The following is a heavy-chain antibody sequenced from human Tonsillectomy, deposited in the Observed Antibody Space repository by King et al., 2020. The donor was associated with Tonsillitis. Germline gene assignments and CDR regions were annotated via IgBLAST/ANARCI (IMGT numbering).Heavy chain of an antibody. Sequence: VQLVESGGGLVQPGGSLRLSCGVSGFTLSSYWMTWVRQAPGKGLEWVANINQDGSEKNYVDSVKGRFTISRDNAENSLSLQMNSLRAEDTAVYYCARDAYCSGGSCYIYWGQGTPVTVSP. CDR2: INQDGSEK. J-gene: IGHJ4*02. V-gene: IGHV3-7*01. CDR1: GFTLSSYW. CDR3: ARDAYCSGGSCYIY. D-gene: IGHD2-15*01.